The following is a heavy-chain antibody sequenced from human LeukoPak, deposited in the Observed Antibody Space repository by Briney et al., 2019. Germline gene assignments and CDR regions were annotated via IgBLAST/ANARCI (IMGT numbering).Heavy chain of an antibody. CDR1: GGSFTGYY. J-gene: IGHJ4*02. V-gene: IGHV4-34*01. Sequence: PSETLSLTCGVSGGSFTGYYWSWIRQPPGKGLEWIGEINHSGSINYNPSLKSRVTISVDTSKNQFSLKLSSVTAADTAVFYCARAIAARRRVGWDYFYYWGQGTLVTVSS. CDR3: ARAIAARRRVGWDYFYY. D-gene: IGHD6-6*01. CDR2: INHSGSI.